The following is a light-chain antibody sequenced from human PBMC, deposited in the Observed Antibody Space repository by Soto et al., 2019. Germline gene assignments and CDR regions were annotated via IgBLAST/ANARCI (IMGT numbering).Light chain of an antibody. CDR1: QSLLHSNGYNY. Sequence: DIVMTQSPLSLPVTPGEPSSISCSASQSLLHSNGYNYLDWYLQKPGQSPQLLIYLGSNRASGVPDRFSGSGSGTDFTLTISSLEPEDFAVYYCQQRSYWPPITFGQGTRLEI. J-gene: IGKJ5*01. CDR3: QQRSYWPPIT. CDR2: LGS. V-gene: IGKV2-28*01.